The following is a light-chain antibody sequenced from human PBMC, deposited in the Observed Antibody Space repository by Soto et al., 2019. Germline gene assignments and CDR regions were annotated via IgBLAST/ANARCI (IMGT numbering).Light chain of an antibody. Sequence: QSALTQPASVSGSPGQSITISCTGTSNDVGGHNFVSWFQHHPGKAPKLIIYEVDNRPSGVSSRFSGSKSGNTASLTISGLQAEDEADYYCSSYTISTTVVFGGGTKLTVL. CDR3: SSYTISTTVV. CDR2: EVD. CDR1: SNDVGGHNF. J-gene: IGLJ3*02. V-gene: IGLV2-14*01.